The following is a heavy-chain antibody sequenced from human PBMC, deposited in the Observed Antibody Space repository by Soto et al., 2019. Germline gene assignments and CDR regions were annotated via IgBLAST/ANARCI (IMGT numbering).Heavy chain of an antibody. CDR1: SLTLNSSG. V-gene: IGHV3-21*01. D-gene: IGHD5-18*01. CDR2: ISSSSSYI. CDR3: APHLAYSYGYPFDY. Sequence: ESLNIFSAASSLTLNSSGMNWVCKTQGKGLEWVSSISSSSSYIYYADSVKGRFTISRDNAKNSLYLQMNSLRAEDTAVYYCAPHLAYSYGYPFDYWGQGTLVSVSS. J-gene: IGHJ4*02.